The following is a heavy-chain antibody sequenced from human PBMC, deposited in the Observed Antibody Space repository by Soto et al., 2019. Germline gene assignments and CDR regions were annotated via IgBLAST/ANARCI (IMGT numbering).Heavy chain of an antibody. CDR1: GFTFSSYA. V-gene: IGHV3-23*01. CDR3: AKEALRTLTYYYYGIDV. D-gene: IGHD4-17*01. J-gene: IGHJ6*02. CDR2: ISGSGGST. Sequence: EVQLLESGGGLVQPGGSLRLSCAASGFTFSSYAMSWVRQAPGKGLEWVSAISGSGGSTYYADSVKGRFTISRDNSKNTLYLQMNSLRAEDTAVYYCAKEALRTLTYYYYGIDVWGQGTTVTVSS.